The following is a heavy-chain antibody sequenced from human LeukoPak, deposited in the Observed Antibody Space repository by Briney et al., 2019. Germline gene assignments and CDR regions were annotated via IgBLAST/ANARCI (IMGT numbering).Heavy chain of an antibody. CDR1: GYTFTSYG. Sequence: ASVKVSCKAFGYTFTSYGISWVRQAPGQGLEWMGWISAYNGNTNYAQKLQGRVTMTTDTSTSTAYMELRSLRSDDTAVYYCARYTHDYDFWSGYIASYGMDVWGQGTTVTVSS. J-gene: IGHJ6*02. D-gene: IGHD3-3*01. V-gene: IGHV1-18*01. CDR3: ARYTHDYDFWSGYIASYGMDV. CDR2: ISAYNGNT.